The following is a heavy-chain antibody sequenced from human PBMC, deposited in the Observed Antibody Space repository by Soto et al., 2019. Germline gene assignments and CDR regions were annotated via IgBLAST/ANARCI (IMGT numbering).Heavy chain of an antibody. J-gene: IGHJ4*02. V-gene: IGHV3-30*18. CDR2: ISFDGNNK. CDR1: GFTFRTHG. D-gene: IGHD3-22*01. Sequence: PGGSLRLSCVVSGFTFRTHGMHWVRQAPGKGLEWVAVISFDGNNKYYADSVKGRFTISRDNSKNTLYLQVDSLRAEDTAVYYCAKMYYYDDSGYYPFDHWGQGTLVTVSS. CDR3: AKMYYYDDSGYYPFDH.